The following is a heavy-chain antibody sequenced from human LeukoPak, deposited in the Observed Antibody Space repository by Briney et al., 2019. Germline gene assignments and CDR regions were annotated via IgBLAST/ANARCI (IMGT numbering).Heavy chain of an antibody. CDR2: ISYDGSNK. CDR1: GFTFSSYG. Sequence: GASLRLSCAASGFTFSSYGMHWVRQAPGKGLEWVAVISYDGSNKYYADSVKGRFTISRDNSKNTLYLQMNSLRAEDTAVYYCAKVGLELPSGMDVWGQGTTVTVSS. V-gene: IGHV3-30*18. CDR3: AKVGLELPSGMDV. J-gene: IGHJ6*02. D-gene: IGHD1-7*01.